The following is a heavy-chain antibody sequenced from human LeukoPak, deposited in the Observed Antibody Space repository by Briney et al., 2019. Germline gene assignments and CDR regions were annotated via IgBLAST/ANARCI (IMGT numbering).Heavy chain of an antibody. Sequence: ASVKVSCKASGYTFTGYYMHWVRQAPGQGLEWMGWINPNSGGTNYAQKFQGRVTMTRDTSISTAYMDLSRLRSDDTAVYYCAVNLAYCGGDCYPFDAFDIWGQGTMVTVSS. J-gene: IGHJ3*02. V-gene: IGHV1-2*02. CDR3: AVNLAYCGGDCYPFDAFDI. CDR1: GYTFTGYY. CDR2: INPNSGGT. D-gene: IGHD2-21*02.